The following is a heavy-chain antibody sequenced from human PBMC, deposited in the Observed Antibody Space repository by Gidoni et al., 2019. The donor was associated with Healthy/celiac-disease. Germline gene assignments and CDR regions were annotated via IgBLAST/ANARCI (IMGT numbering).Heavy chain of an antibody. CDR2: ISYDGSNK. V-gene: IGHV3-30-3*01. D-gene: IGHD5-12*01. J-gene: IGHJ4*02. Sequence: QVQLVESGGGVVKPGRSLRLSCAASGFPFISYAMHWVRQAPGKGLEWVAVISYDGSNKYYADSVKGRFTISRDNSKNTLYLQMNSLRAEDTAVYYCARDGGDGYNYPFFDYWGQGTLVTVSS. CDR3: ARDGGDGYNYPFFDY. CDR1: GFPFISYA.